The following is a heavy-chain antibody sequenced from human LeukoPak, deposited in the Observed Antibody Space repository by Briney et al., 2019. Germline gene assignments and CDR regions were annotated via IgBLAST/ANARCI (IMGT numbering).Heavy chain of an antibody. CDR2: ISAYNGNT. CDR1: GYTFTSYG. CDR3: ARGTRYCSGGSCPSDY. D-gene: IGHD2-15*01. V-gene: IGHV1-18*01. J-gene: IGHJ4*02. Sequence: GASVKVSCKASGYTFTSYGISWVRQAPGQGLEWMGWISAYNGNTNYARKLQGRVTMTTDTSTSTAYMELRSLRSDDTAVYYCARGTRYCSGGSCPSDYWGQGTLVTVSS.